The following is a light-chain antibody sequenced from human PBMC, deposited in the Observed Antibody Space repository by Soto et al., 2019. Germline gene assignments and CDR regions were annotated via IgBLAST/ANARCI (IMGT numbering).Light chain of an antibody. Sequence: QSALTQPASLSGSPGQSITISCTGTTSDIGAYDYVSWFQQHPGKAPKLMISEVNNRPSGVSNRFSGSKSGNTAYLTISGLQVEDEAEYYCAAWDDSLNGHYVFGTGTKLIVL. CDR3: AAWDDSLNGHYV. J-gene: IGLJ1*01. V-gene: IGLV2-14*01. CDR1: TSDIGAYDY. CDR2: EVN.